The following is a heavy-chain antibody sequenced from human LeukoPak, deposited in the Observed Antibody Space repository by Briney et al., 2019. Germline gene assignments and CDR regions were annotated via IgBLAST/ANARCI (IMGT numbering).Heavy chain of an antibody. CDR2: MNPNSGNT. CDR1: GYTFTSYD. CDR3: ARGVKQQLGYNWFDP. V-gene: IGHV1-8*01. J-gene: IGHJ5*02. Sequence: ASVKVSCKASGYTFTSYDINWVRQATGQGLEWMGWMNPNSGNTGYAQKFQGGVTMTRNTSISTAYMELSSLRSEDTAVYYCARGVKQQLGYNWFDPWGQGTLVTVSS. D-gene: IGHD6-13*01.